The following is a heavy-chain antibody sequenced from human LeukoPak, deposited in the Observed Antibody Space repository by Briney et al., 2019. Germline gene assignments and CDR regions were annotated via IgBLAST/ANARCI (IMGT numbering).Heavy chain of an antibody. Sequence: SETLSLTCAVSGGSISNNNWWSWVRQPPGKGLEWIGEIFHSGSTNYSPSLRSRVTISVDKSKNQFSLKLNPVTAADTAVYYCARGGGTPTTVVTPFDYWGQGTLVTVSS. CDR2: IFHSGST. J-gene: IGHJ4*02. D-gene: IGHD4-23*01. V-gene: IGHV4-4*02. CDR1: GGSISNNNW. CDR3: ARGGGTPTTVVTPFDY.